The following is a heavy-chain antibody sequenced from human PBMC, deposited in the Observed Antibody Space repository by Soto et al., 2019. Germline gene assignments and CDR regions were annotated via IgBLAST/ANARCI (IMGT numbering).Heavy chain of an antibody. D-gene: IGHD5-12*01. Sequence: GGSLRLSCTASGFTFSEYSMSWVRQAPGKGLEWVSSITHSGTYVYYADSVKGRFTISRDSASNSLFLQMTSLRAEDTAVHHCARARGNDWYSDYWGQGTLVTVSS. V-gene: IGHV3-21*01. J-gene: IGHJ4*02. CDR2: ITHSGTYV. CDR1: GFTFSEYS. CDR3: ARARGNDWYSDY.